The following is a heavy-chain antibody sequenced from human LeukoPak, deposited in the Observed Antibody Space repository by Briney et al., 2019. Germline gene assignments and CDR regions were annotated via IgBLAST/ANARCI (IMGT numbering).Heavy chain of an antibody. CDR1: GFTFSSYW. Sequence: GSLRLSCAASGFTFSSYWMHWVRQPPGKGLEWVSAISSASTYIHYADSVKGRFIISRDNAKNSLYLQMNSLRAEDTAVYYCARDLVGAPKAFDYWGQGTLVTVSS. V-gene: IGHV3-21*01. CDR2: ISSASTYI. D-gene: IGHD1-26*01. CDR3: ARDLVGAPKAFDY. J-gene: IGHJ4*02.